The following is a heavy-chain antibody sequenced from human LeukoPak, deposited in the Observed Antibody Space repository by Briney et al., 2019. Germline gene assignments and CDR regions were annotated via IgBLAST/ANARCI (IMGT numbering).Heavy chain of an antibody. J-gene: IGHJ5*02. Sequence: GGSLRLSCAASGFTFSNYGMSWVRQAPGKGLEWVSVTSGSGENSYYADSVKGRFTISRDNAKNTLYLQMNSLRAEDTAVYYCARETYYYDSSGYWFDPWGQGTLVTVSS. D-gene: IGHD3-22*01. V-gene: IGHV3-23*01. CDR3: ARETYYYDSSGYWFDP. CDR1: GFTFSNYG. CDR2: TSGSGENS.